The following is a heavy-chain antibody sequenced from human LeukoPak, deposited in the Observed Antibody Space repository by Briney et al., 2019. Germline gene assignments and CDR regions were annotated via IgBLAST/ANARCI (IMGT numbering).Heavy chain of an antibody. J-gene: IGHJ4*02. CDR1: GFTFSSYA. CDR2: ISSNGGST. CDR3: ASLSGSHDY. D-gene: IGHD1-26*01. V-gene: IGHV3-64*01. Sequence: PGGSLRLSCAASGFTFSSYAMHWVRQAPGKGLEYVSAISSNGGSTYYANSVKGRFTISRDNSKNTLYLQMNSLRAEDTAVYYCASLSGSHDYWGQGTLVTVSS.